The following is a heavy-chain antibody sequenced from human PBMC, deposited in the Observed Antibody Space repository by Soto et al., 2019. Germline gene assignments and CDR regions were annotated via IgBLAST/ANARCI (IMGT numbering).Heavy chain of an antibody. J-gene: IGHJ4*02. CDR2: VSSGGGT. Sequence: EVELLESGGGLVQPEGSLRLSCAASGFTFSTYAMGWVRQAPGKGLEWVSVVSSGGGTHYADSVKGRFTNSRDKSKHKLSLQLNSMRADDTAVYYCAKRRGAGGHFDYWGQGALVTVSS. V-gene: IGHV3-23*01. CDR1: GFTFSTYA. CDR3: AKRRGAGGHFDY. D-gene: IGHD2-15*01.